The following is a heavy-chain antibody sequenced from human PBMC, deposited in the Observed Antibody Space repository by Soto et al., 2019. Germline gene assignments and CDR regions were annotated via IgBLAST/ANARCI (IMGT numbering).Heavy chain of an antibody. CDR1: GFTFSSYA. J-gene: IGHJ6*02. CDR2: ISGSGGST. D-gene: IGHD3-10*01. Sequence: SLRLSCAASGFTFSSYAMSWVRQAPGKGLEWVSAISGSGGSTYYADSVKGRFTISRDNSKNTLYLQMNSLRAEDTAVYYCAKDLKGYYGSGVYGMDVWGQGTTVTVSS. CDR3: AKDLKGYYGSGVYGMDV. V-gene: IGHV3-23*01.